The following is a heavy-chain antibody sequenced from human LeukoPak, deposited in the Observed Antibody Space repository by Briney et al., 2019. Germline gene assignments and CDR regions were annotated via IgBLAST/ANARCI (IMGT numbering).Heavy chain of an antibody. CDR2: IYYSGST. CDR1: GGSISSSNW. D-gene: IGHD6-19*01. CDR3: ARHLTVAATMDV. V-gene: IGHV4-4*02. J-gene: IGHJ6*03. Sequence: SETLSLTCAVSGGSISSSNWWSWVRQPPGKGLEWIGYIYYSGSTNYNPSLKSRVTISVDTSKNQFSLKLSSVTAADTAVYYCARHLTVAATMDVWGKGTTVTVSS.